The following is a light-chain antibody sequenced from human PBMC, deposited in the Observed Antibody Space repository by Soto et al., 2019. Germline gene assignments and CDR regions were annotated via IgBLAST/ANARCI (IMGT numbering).Light chain of an antibody. CDR2: DVS. Sequence: QSALTQPASMSGSPGQSITISCTGTSSDVGGYKYVSWYQHHPGKGPKLMLYDVSNRPSGVSNRFSGSKSGNTASLTISGLQAEDEADYYCSSYTSSTTYVFGTGTKVTVL. V-gene: IGLV2-14*01. CDR1: SSDVGGYKY. CDR3: SSYTSSTTYV. J-gene: IGLJ1*01.